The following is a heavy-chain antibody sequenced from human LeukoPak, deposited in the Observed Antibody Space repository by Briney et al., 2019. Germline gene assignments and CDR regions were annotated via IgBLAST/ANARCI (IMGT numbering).Heavy chain of an antibody. CDR1: GGSFSGYY. CDR3: ARRTTDSSGNYYGAFDI. Sequence: SKTLSLTCAVYGGSFSGYYWSWIRQPPGKGLEWVGEINHSGSTNYNPSLKSRDSISVDTSKNQFSLKLNSVTAADTAVYYCARRTTDSSGNYYGAFDIWGQGTMVTVSS. V-gene: IGHV4-34*01. D-gene: IGHD3-22*01. CDR2: INHSGST. J-gene: IGHJ3*02.